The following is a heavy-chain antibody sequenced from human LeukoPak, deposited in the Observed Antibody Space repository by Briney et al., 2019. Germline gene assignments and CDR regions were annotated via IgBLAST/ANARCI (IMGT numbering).Heavy chain of an antibody. V-gene: IGHV5-51*01. Sequence: GESLKISCQASGYNFTRYWIGWVRQVPGKGLEWMGLLYPRDSDTRYSPSFQGQVTFSADNSINTAYLQWSSLRASDTAIYYCARQMGVASRKNYFDSWGQGTLVTVSA. D-gene: IGHD5-12*01. CDR1: GYNFTRYW. J-gene: IGHJ4*02. CDR2: LYPRDSDT. CDR3: ARQMGVASRKNYFDS.